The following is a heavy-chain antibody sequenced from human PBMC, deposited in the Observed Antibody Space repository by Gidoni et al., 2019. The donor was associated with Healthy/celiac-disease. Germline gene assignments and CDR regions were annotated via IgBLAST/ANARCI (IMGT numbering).Heavy chain of an antibody. Sequence: EVQLVASGGGLLQPGGSLRLSCAASGFTFRSYEMNWVRQAPGKGLEWVSYISSSGSTIYYADSVKGRFTISRDNAKNSLYLKMNSLRAEDTAVYYCARGRAVAGTSDAFDIWGQGTMVTVSS. CDR1: GFTFRSYE. CDR3: ARGRAVAGTSDAFDI. V-gene: IGHV3-48*03. J-gene: IGHJ3*02. D-gene: IGHD6-19*01. CDR2: ISSSGSTI.